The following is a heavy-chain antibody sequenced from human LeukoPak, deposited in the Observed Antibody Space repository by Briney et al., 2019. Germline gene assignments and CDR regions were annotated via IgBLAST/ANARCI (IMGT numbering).Heavy chain of an antibody. Sequence: PGGSLRLSCAASGFTFSSYSMNWVRQAPGKGLEWVSAISGSGGSTYYADSVKGRFTISRDNSKNTLYLQMNSLRAEDTAVYYCANTYVWGSYRPNPFDYWGQGTLVTVSS. CDR1: GFTFSSYS. CDR2: ISGSGGST. D-gene: IGHD3-16*02. V-gene: IGHV3-23*01. CDR3: ANTYVWGSYRPNPFDY. J-gene: IGHJ4*02.